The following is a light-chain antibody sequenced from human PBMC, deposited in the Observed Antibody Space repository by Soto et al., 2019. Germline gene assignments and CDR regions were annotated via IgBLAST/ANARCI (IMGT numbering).Light chain of an antibody. V-gene: IGLV1-40*01. CDR3: QSYDSSLSGYV. Sequence: QSVLTQPPSVSGAPGQRVTISCTGSSSNIGGGYDVSWFQQLPGTAPKLLIYGNSNRPSGVPDRFSGSRSGTSASLAITGLQAEDEADYYCQSYDSSLSGYVFGTGTKLTVL. J-gene: IGLJ1*01. CDR2: GNS. CDR1: SSNIGGGYD.